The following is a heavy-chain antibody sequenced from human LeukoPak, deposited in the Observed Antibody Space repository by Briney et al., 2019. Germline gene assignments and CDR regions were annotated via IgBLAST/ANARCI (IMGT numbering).Heavy chain of an antibody. Sequence: PGGPLRLSCAASGFTFSSYGMHWVRQAPGKGLEWVAFIRYDGSNKYFADSVKGRFTISRDNSKNTLYLQINSLRPGDTAMYYCAKGPYYNLLTGYPTRYPIDYWGQGTLVTVSS. V-gene: IGHV3-30*02. D-gene: IGHD3-9*01. J-gene: IGHJ4*02. CDR3: AKGPYYNLLTGYPTRYPIDY. CDR1: GFTFSSYG. CDR2: IRYDGSNK.